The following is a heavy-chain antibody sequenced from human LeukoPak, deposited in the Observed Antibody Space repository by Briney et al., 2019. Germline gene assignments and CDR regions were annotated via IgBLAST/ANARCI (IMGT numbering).Heavy chain of an antibody. CDR2: INPNSGDT. CDR3: ARVVGKTD. V-gene: IGHV1-2*02. D-gene: IGHD1-26*01. CDR1: GYTFTGYY. J-gene: IGHJ4*02. Sequence: ASVKVSCKASGYTFTGYYIHWVRQAPGQGLEWMGWINPNSGDTNYAQNFQGRVTMTRDTSISTAYMDLSRLKFDDTALYYCARVVGKTDWGQGTLDTVSS.